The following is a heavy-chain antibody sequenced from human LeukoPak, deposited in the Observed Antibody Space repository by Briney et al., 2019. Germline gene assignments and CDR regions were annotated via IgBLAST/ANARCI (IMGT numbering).Heavy chain of an antibody. Sequence: GGSLRLSCAASGFTFSSYAMSWVRQAPGKGLKWVSTINDNGAGTYYADSVKGRFTISRDNSYNTVSLQMNSLRDEDTGVYYCARGLRTGVGPYMGYHYYMDVWGKGATVTVSS. CDR1: GFTFSSYA. CDR3: ARGLRTGVGPYMGYHYYMDV. V-gene: IGHV3-23*01. J-gene: IGHJ6*03. CDR2: INDNGAGT. D-gene: IGHD3-16*01.